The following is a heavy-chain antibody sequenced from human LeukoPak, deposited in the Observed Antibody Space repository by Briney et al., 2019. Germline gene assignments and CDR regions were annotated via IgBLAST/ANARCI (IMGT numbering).Heavy chain of an antibody. CDR3: ARGVSGRPYYFDY. CDR2: INHSGST. CDR1: GGSISSGSYY. V-gene: IGHV4-39*07. Sequence: SETLSLTCTVSGGSISSGSYYWSWIRQPPGKGLEWIGEINHSGSTNYNPSLKSRVTISVDTSKNQFSLKLSSVTAADTAVYYCARGVSGRPYYFDYWGQGTLVTVSS. J-gene: IGHJ4*02.